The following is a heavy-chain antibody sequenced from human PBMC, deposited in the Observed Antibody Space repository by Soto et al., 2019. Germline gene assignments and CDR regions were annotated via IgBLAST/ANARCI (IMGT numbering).Heavy chain of an antibody. V-gene: IGHV4-30-4*01. D-gene: IGHD3-3*01. Sequence: LSLTCTVSGGSISSGDYYWSWIRQPPGKGLEWIGYIYYSGSTYYNPSLKSRVTISADTSKNQFSLKLSSVTAADTAVYYCARGSRGSRNYDFWSGYYASDYWGQGTLVTVSS. CDR3: ARGSRGSRNYDFWSGYYASDY. J-gene: IGHJ4*02. CDR2: IYYSGST. CDR1: GGSISSGDYY.